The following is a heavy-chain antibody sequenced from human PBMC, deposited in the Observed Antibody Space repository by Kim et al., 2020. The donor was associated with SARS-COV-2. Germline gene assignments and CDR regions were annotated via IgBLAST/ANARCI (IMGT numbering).Heavy chain of an antibody. CDR1: GYTFTGYY. CDR3: ARAGRDFQTDFDY. Sequence: ASVKVSCKASGYTFTGYYMHWVRQAPGQGLEWMGRINPNSGGTNYAQKFQGRVTMTRDTSISTAYMELSRLRSDDTAVYYCARAGRDFQTDFDYWGQGTLVTVSS. D-gene: IGHD3-3*01. J-gene: IGHJ4*02. V-gene: IGHV1-2*06. CDR2: INPNSGGT.